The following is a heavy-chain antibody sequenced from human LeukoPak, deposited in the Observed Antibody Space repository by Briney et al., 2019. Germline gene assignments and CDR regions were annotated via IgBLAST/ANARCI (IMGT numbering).Heavy chain of an antibody. D-gene: IGHD5-18*01. CDR3: ARQGIHHVDYYGMDV. Sequence: NSGGSLRLSCAASGFTVSSNYMSWIRQPPGKGLEWIGEINHSGSTNYNPSLKSRVTISVDTSKNQFSLKLSSVTAADTAVYYCARQGIHHVDYYGMDVWGQGTTVTVSS. V-gene: IGHV4-34*01. CDR1: GFTVSSNY. J-gene: IGHJ6*02. CDR2: INHSGST.